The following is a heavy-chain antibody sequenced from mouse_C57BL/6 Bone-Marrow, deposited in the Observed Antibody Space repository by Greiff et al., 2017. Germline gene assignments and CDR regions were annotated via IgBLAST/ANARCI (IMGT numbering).Heavy chain of an antibody. J-gene: IGHJ2*01. CDR1: GYTFTTYP. Sequence: QVQLKESGAELVKPGASVKMSCKASGYTFTTYPIEWMKQNHGKSLEWIGNFHPYNDDTKYNEKFKGKATLTVEKSSSTVYLELSRLTSDDSAVYYCARGGFYYGSSYFDYWGQGTTLTVSS. CDR2: FHPYNDDT. CDR3: ARGGFYYGSSYFDY. V-gene: IGHV1-47*01. D-gene: IGHD1-1*01.